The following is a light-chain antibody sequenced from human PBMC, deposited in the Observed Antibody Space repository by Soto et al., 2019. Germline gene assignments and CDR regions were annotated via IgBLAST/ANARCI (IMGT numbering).Light chain of an antibody. Sequence: DIQLTQSPSFLSASIGDRVTITCRASQVIRNYLAWYQQKPGEAPKPLIYTASTLYSGVPSRFIGSGSGTDFTLTISSLQPEDFATYYCQQGYRNPITFGQGTRLEIK. CDR3: QQGYRNPIT. CDR2: TAS. V-gene: IGKV1-9*01. J-gene: IGKJ5*01. CDR1: QVIRNY.